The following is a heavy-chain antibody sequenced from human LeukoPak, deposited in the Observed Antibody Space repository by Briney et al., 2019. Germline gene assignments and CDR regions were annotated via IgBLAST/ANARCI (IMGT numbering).Heavy chain of an antibody. D-gene: IGHD6-19*01. V-gene: IGHV1-46*01. Sequence: ASVKVSCKASGYTFTNYYIHCVRQAPGQALEWMGIITPSGGATKFAQKFQGRVTMTRDMSKRTKYLTLPNLRSEDTAIYYCARSSAATSGWYLDPWGQGTLVTVSS. CDR1: GYTFTNYY. CDR3: ARSSAATSGWYLDP. CDR2: ITPSGGAT. J-gene: IGHJ5*02.